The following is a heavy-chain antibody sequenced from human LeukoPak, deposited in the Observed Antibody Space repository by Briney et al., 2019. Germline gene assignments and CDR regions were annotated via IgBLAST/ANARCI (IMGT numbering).Heavy chain of an antibody. CDR1: GGSISSYY. CDR3: ARARGSSGYYYGPYYYYGMDV. Sequence: SETLSLTCTVSGGSISSYYWSWIRQPPGKGLEWIEYIYYSGSTNYNPSLKSRVTISVDTSKNQFSLKLSSVTAADTAVYYCARARGSSGYYYGPYYYYGMDVWGQGTTVTVSS. CDR2: IYYSGST. V-gene: IGHV4-59*01. D-gene: IGHD3-22*01. J-gene: IGHJ6*02.